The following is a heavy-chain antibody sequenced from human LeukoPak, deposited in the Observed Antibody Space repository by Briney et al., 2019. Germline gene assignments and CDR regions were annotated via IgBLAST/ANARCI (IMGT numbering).Heavy chain of an antibody. V-gene: IGHV4-59*12. Sequence: PSETLSLTCTVSGGSISSYYWSWIRQPPGKGLECIGYIYYSGSTYYNPSLKSRVTISVDTSKNQFSLKLSSVTAADTAVYYCASEGSDSSGYSGAFDIWGQGTLVTVSS. CDR3: ASEGSDSSGYSGAFDI. D-gene: IGHD3-22*01. CDR1: GGSISSYY. CDR2: IYYSGST. J-gene: IGHJ4*02.